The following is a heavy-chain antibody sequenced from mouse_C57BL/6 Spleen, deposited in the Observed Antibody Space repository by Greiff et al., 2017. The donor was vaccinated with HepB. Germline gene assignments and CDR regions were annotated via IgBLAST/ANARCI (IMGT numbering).Heavy chain of an antibody. J-gene: IGHJ4*01. D-gene: IGHD1-3*01. CDR1: GYTFTDYY. CDR3: ASKERAMDY. Sequence: VQLQQSGPELVKPGASVKISCKASGYTFTDYYINWVKQSHGKSLEWIGDINPNNGGTSYNQKFKGKATLTVDKSSSTAYMELRSLTSEDSAVYYCASKERAMDYWGQGTSVTVSS. V-gene: IGHV1-26*01. CDR2: INPNNGGT.